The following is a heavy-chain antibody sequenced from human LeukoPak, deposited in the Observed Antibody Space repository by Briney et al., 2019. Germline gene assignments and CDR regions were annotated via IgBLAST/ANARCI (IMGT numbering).Heavy chain of an antibody. Sequence: PGGSLRLSCAASGFTFSSYAMTWVRQAPGKGLEWVSAISGSGGSTYYADSVKGRFTISRDNSKNTLYLQMNSLRAEDTAVYYCARGYYYDSSGYYSDAFDIWGQGTVVTVSS. J-gene: IGHJ3*02. CDR2: ISGSGGST. CDR1: GFTFSSYA. CDR3: ARGYYYDSSGYYSDAFDI. D-gene: IGHD3-22*01. V-gene: IGHV3-23*01.